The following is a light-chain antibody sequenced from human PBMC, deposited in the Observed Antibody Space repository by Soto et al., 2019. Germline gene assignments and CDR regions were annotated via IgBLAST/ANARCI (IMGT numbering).Light chain of an antibody. Sequence: QSVLTHPASVSGSPGQSITISCTGTSSDVGGYNSVSWYQLHPGKAPKLMIYDVSNRPSGVSNRFSGSKSGNTASLTISGLQAEDEADYYCNSYTSGYYVFGTGTKVTVL. V-gene: IGLV2-14*03. CDR3: NSYTSGYYV. CDR2: DVS. J-gene: IGLJ1*01. CDR1: SSDVGGYNS.